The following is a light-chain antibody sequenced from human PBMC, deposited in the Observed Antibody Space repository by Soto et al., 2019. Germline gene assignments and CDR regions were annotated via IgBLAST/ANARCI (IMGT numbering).Light chain of an antibody. Sequence: EIVITQSPATMSVSPGERVTLSCMASQSVSVDLAWYQQRPGQAHRLLIYGASTRATGIPVRFSGSGSGTEFSLTISSLQSEDLAFYYCQQYNNWPPWTVGQGTKVEIK. V-gene: IGKV3-15*01. CDR3: QQYNNWPPWT. CDR1: QSVSVD. CDR2: GAS. J-gene: IGKJ1*01.